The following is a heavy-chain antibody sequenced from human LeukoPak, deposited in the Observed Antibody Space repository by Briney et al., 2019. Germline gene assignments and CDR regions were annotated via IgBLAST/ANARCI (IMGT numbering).Heavy chain of an antibody. CDR1: GGTFISYA. V-gene: IGHV1-69*13. D-gene: IGHD3-22*01. Sequence: GASVKVSCKASGGTFISYAISWVRQAPGQGLEWMGGIIPIFGTANYAQKFQGRVTITADESTSTAYMELSSLRSEDTAVYYCARTHYYDSSGYYYPNYYYGMDVWGQGTTVTVSS. CDR3: ARTHYYDSSGYYYPNYYYGMDV. J-gene: IGHJ6*02. CDR2: IIPIFGTA.